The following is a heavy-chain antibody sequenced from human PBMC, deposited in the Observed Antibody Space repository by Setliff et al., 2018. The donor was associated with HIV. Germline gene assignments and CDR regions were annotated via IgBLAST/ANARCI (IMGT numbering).Heavy chain of an antibody. Sequence: SETLSLTCAVYGESFSGYYWSWIRQPAGKGLEWLGEINHSGRAKYNPSLKSRASISADTSKNQVSLRLTSVTAADTAVYYCTRGKSMPTLVTWGLGTLVTVSS. CDR2: INHSGRA. D-gene: IGHD2-2*01. V-gene: IGHV4-34*01. J-gene: IGHJ4*02. CDR1: GESFSGYY. CDR3: TRGKSMPTLVT.